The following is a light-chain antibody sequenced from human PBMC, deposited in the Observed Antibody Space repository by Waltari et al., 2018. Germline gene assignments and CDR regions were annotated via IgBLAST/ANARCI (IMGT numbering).Light chain of an antibody. CDR3: QHYYSISPT. J-gene: IGKJ1*01. CDR1: QGISKS. Sequence: DIQMTQSPSSLSASVGDTVTITCRASQGISKSLAWYQQKPGKAPKLLLHTASKLESGVPSRFSGSGSGADFTLTISSLQPEDFATIYCQHYYSISPTFGQGTKVDIK. V-gene: IGKV1-NL1*01. CDR2: TAS.